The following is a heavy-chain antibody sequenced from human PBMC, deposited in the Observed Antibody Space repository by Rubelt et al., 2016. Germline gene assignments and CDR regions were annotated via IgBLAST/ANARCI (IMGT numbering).Heavy chain of an antibody. CDR2: ISGSGGST. J-gene: IGHJ4*02. CDR1: GFTFSSYA. Sequence: EVQLLESGGGLVQPGGSLRLSCAASGFTFSSYAMSWVRQAPGKGLEWVSAISGSGGSTYYADSVKGRFTISRDNSKNTLYLQMNGLRAEETAVYYCAKVPIRTVTSTFDYWGQGTLVTVSS. D-gene: IGHD4-17*01. V-gene: IGHV3-23*01. CDR3: AKVPIRTVTSTFDY.